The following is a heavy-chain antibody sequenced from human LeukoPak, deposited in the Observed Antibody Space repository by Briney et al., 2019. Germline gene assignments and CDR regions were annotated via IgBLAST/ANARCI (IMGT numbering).Heavy chain of an antibody. CDR2: ISAYNGNT. Sequence: GASVKVSRKASGYTFTNFGISWVRQAPGQGLEWMGWISAYNGNTNYAQKVQDRVTMTTDTSTSTAYMELRSLRSDDTAVYYCARAGGWAREDYKADAFDIWGQGTMVTVSS. J-gene: IGHJ3*02. V-gene: IGHV1-18*01. D-gene: IGHD6-19*01. CDR1: GYTFTNFG. CDR3: ARAGGWAREDYKADAFDI.